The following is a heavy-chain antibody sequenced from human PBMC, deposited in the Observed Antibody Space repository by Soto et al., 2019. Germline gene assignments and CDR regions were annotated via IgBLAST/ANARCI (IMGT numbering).Heavy chain of an antibody. J-gene: IGHJ4*02. CDR1: GYTFTGYA. CDR2: INAGNGNT. D-gene: IGHD6-19*01. CDR3: ARAVAVPADFDY. Sequence: QVQLVQSGAEEKKPGASVKVSCKASGYTFTGYAMHWVRQAPAQRLEWMGWINAGNGNTKYSQKFQGRVTITRDTSASTAYMELSSLRSEDTAVFYCARAVAVPADFDYWCQGTLVTVSS. V-gene: IGHV1-3*05.